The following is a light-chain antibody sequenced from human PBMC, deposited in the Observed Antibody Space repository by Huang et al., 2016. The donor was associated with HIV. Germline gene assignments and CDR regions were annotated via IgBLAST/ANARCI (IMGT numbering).Light chain of an antibody. Sequence: EIMLTQSPATLSVSPGERATLSCRASQSISTNLAWYHQKPGLAPRLLIYSASTRATGIPARFSGSGSGTEFTLTISSLQSEDFAVYYCQQGETFGQGTKLEIK. J-gene: IGKJ2*01. CDR2: SAS. CDR1: QSISTN. CDR3: QQGET. V-gene: IGKV3-15*01.